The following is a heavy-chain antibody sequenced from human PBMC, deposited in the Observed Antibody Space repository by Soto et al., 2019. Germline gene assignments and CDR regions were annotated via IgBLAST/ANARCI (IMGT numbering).Heavy chain of an antibody. V-gene: IGHV3-7*01. CDR3: ARDRSAGTGPAYFDY. D-gene: IGHD1-1*01. CDR1: GFTFSSYW. J-gene: IGHJ4*02. Sequence: PGGSLRLSCAASGFTFSSYWMSWVRQAPGKGLEWVANIKQDGSEKYYVDSVKGRFTISRDNAKNSLYLQMNSLRAEDTAVYYCARDRSAGTGPAYFDYWGQGTLVTVSS. CDR2: IKQDGSEK.